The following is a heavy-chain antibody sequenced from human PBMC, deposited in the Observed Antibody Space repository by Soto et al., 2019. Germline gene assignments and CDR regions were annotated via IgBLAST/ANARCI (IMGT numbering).Heavy chain of an antibody. CDR3: ARHTTAISISEH. D-gene: IGHD1-26*01. V-gene: IGHV4-39*01. Sequence: QLQLQESGPGLVKPSETLSLTCTVSGGSISSSSYYWGWIRQPPGKGLEWIGSIYYSGSTYYNPALKSPVTISVDTSKNQLSLKLSSVTAADTAVYYCARHTTAISISEHWGQGTLVTVSS. CDR1: GGSISSSSYY. J-gene: IGHJ1*01. CDR2: IYYSGST.